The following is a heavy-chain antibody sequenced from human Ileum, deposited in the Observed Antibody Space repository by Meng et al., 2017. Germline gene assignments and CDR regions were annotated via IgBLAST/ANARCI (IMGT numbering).Heavy chain of an antibody. CDR3: ARHGGYSQDF. D-gene: IGHD4-23*01. Sequence: QVQLQESGPGLVRPSGTLSLTCAVSSGSISSNTYWSWVHQPPGKGLEWIGQISHSGSAYYNPSLKSRVTMSVDKSKSQFSLMLTSVTAADTAIYYCARHGGYSQDFWGQGTLVTVSS. CDR1: SGSISSNTY. V-gene: IGHV4-4*02. J-gene: IGHJ4*02. CDR2: ISHSGSA.